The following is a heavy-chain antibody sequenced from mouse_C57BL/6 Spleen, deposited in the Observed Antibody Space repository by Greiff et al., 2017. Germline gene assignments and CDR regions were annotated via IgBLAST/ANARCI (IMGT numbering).Heavy chain of an antibody. CDR2: LYPRSGNT. CDR3: ARKGDTTVVGAMDY. J-gene: IGHJ4*01. CDR1: GYTFTSSG. D-gene: IGHD1-1*01. Sequence: VQLQESGAELARPAASVQLTCKASGYTFTSSGISWVKQRTGQGLEWIGELYPRSGNTSYNEKFKGNATLTADKSSSSAYMELRSLTSEDSAVYFCARKGDTTVVGAMDYWGQGTSVTVSS. V-gene: IGHV1-81*01.